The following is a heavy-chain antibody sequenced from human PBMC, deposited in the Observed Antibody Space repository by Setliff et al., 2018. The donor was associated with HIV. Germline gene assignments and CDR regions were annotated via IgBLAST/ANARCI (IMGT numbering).Heavy chain of an antibody. V-gene: IGHV4-39*07. CDR3: ARGRGGDGYFFNY. D-gene: IGHD2-21*01. CDR2: MHYSGTA. J-gene: IGHJ4*02. CDR1: GGSISSSSYY. Sequence: KTSETLSLTCTVSGGSISSSSYYWGWIRQPPGKGLEWIGNMHYSGTAYYNPSLRSRVKISVDTSKNELSLNLRSVTAADTAVYYCARGRGGDGYFFNYWGRGTQVTVSS.